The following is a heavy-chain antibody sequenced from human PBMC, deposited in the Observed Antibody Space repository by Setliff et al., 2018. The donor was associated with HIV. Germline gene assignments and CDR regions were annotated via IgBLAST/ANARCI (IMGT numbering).Heavy chain of an antibody. CDR2: IYYSGST. J-gene: IGHJ3*02. CDR3: ARVRQLGILGPDAFDI. V-gene: IGHV4-34*09. Sequence: SETLSLTCAVNGGSFSGYYWGWIRQPPGKGLEWIAYIYYSGSTYYNASLKSRVTISVDTSKNQFSLKLSSVTAADTAVYYCARVRQLGILGPDAFDIWGQGTMVTVSS. D-gene: IGHD7-27*01. CDR1: GGSFSGYY.